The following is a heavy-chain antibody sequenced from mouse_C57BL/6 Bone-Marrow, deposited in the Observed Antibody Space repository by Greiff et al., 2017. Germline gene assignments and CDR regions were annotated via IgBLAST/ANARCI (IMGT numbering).Heavy chain of an antibody. J-gene: IGHJ1*03. CDR3: ARWLYWYFDV. CDR2: IYPGSGST. V-gene: IGHV1-55*01. Sequence: QVQLKQPGAELVKPGASVKMSCKASGYTFTSYWITWVKQRPGQGLEWIGDIYPGSGSTNYNEKFKSKATLTVDTSSSTAYMQLSSLTSEDSAVYYCARWLYWYFDVWGTGTTVTVSS. CDR1: GYTFTSYW.